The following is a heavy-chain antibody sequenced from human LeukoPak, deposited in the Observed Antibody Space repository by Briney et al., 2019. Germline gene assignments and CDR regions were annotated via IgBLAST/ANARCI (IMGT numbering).Heavy chain of an antibody. CDR1: GFTFSNAW. CDR3: AKDHRGTYYYGMDV. D-gene: IGHD1-1*01. J-gene: IGHJ6*02. CDR2: IRSKADGGTT. V-gene: IGHV3-15*01. Sequence: GGSLRLSCTASGFTFSNAWMSWVRQAPGKGLEWVGRIRSKADGGTTNYAAPVEGRFTISRDNSKNTLYLQMNSLRAEDTAVYYCAKDHRGTYYYGMDVWGQGTTVTVSS.